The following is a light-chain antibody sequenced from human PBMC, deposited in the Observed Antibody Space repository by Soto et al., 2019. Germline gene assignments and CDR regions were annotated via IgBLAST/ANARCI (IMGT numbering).Light chain of an antibody. Sequence: EIVLTQSPATLSLSPGERATLSCRASQSVSSYLAWYQQKPGQAPRLLIYDASNRATGIPARFSGSGSGTDFTLTISSLEPEDFAVYYCHQRSNWPRTFGQATKLEIK. CDR1: QSVSSY. CDR3: HQRSNWPRT. CDR2: DAS. J-gene: IGKJ2*01. V-gene: IGKV3-11*01.